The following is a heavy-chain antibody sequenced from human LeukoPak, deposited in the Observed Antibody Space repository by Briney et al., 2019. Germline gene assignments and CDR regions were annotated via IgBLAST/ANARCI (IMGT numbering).Heavy chain of an antibody. Sequence: GGSLRLSCAASGFSFSSYWMHWVRQTPGKGLVWISRIKNDGSSASYADSVKGRLTISRDNAKSMLFLQINSLSAEDTAVYYCAREHVLAEFFDYWGRGTLVTVSS. J-gene: IGHJ4*02. D-gene: IGHD3-16*01. V-gene: IGHV3-74*01. CDR3: AREHVLAEFFDY. CDR1: GFSFSSYW. CDR2: IKNDGSSA.